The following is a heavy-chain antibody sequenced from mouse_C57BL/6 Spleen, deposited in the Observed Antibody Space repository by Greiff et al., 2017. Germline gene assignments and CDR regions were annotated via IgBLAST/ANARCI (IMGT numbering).Heavy chain of an antibody. CDR1: GFTFSSYA. CDR3: ARDPVDY. Sequence: EVQVVESGGGLVKPGGSLKLSCAASGFTFSSYAMSWVRQTPEKRLEWVATISDGGSYTYYPDNVKGRFTISRDNAKNNLYLQMSHLKSEDTAMYYCARDPVDYWGQGTTLTVSS. CDR2: ISDGGSYT. V-gene: IGHV5-4*01. J-gene: IGHJ2*01. D-gene: IGHD1-1*01.